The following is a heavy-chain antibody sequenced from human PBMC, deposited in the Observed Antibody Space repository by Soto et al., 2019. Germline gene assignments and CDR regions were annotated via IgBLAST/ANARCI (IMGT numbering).Heavy chain of an antibody. J-gene: IGHJ4*01. D-gene: IGHD3-10*01. Sequence: PSETLSLTCTVSGGSINNYYLSWIRQSPGKGLEWIGYIYYSGTTNYNPSLKSRVTISIDRSENQFSLNVSSVTAADTAVYFCTRATYYRYYFDVWGHGTLVTGSS. CDR2: IYYSGTT. CDR3: TRATYYRYYFDV. V-gene: IGHV4-59*01. CDR1: GGSINNYY.